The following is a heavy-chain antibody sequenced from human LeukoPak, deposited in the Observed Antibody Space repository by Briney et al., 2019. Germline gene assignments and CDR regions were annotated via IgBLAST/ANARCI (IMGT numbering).Heavy chain of an antibody. CDR3: ARGYDSSGSLLGD. CDR1: GGTFSSYA. D-gene: IGHD3-22*01. Sequence: SVKVSCKASGGTFSSYAISWVRQAPGQGLEWMGGIIPIFGTANYAQKFQGSVTITTDESTSTAYMELSSLRSEDTAVYYCARGYDSSGSLLGDWGQGTLVTVSS. CDR2: IIPIFGTA. V-gene: IGHV1-69*05. J-gene: IGHJ4*02.